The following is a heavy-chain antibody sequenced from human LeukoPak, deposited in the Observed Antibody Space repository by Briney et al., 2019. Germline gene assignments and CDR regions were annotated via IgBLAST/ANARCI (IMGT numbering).Heavy chain of an antibody. Sequence: GGSLRLSCAASGFTFSSYAIHWVRQAPGKGLEWVAVISYDGSNKHYADSVKGRFTISRDNSKNTLYLQINSLRGEDTAVYYCARGRSQRAYSYGPDGEWGQGTLVTVSS. D-gene: IGHD5-18*01. CDR3: ARGRSQRAYSYGPDGE. V-gene: IGHV3-30*01. J-gene: IGHJ4*02. CDR2: ISYDGSNK. CDR1: GFTFSSYA.